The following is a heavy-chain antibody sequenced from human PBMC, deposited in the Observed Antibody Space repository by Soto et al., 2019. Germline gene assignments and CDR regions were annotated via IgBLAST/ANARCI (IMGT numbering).Heavy chain of an antibody. CDR3: AKRAYGSEDY. V-gene: IGHV3-33*06. Sequence: QVQLVESGGGVVQPGRSLRLSCAASGFTFSSYGMHWVRQAPGKGLEWVAVIWYDGSNKYYADSVKGRFTISRDNSKNTLYLQMNSLRGEDTAIYYCAKRAYGSEDYWGQGTLVTVSS. CDR2: IWYDGSNK. CDR1: GFTFSSYG. D-gene: IGHD3-10*01. J-gene: IGHJ4*02.